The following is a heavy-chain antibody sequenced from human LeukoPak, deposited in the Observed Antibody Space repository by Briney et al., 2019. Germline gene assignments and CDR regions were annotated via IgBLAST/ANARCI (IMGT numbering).Heavy chain of an antibody. CDR2: IYSGGST. D-gene: IGHD3-9*01. Sequence: GGSLRLSCAASEFSVGSNYMTWVRQAPGKGLEWVSLIYSGGSTYYADSVKGRFTISRDNSKNTLYLQMNSLRAEDTAVYYCARGILTGLDYWGQGTLVTVSS. V-gene: IGHV3-66*01. J-gene: IGHJ4*02. CDR1: EFSVGSNY. CDR3: ARGILTGLDY.